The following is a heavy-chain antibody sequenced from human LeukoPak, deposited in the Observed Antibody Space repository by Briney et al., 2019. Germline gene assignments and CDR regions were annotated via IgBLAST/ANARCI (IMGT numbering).Heavy chain of an antibody. D-gene: IGHD5-18*01. CDR3: ARHGSIQLWSEKNRHFDY. CDR1: GFTFSSYA. Sequence: GGSLRLSCAASGFTFSSYAMHWVRQAPGKGLEWVAVISYEGSNTYYADSVKGRFTISRDNSKNTLYLQMNSLRAENTAVYYCARHGSIQLWSEKNRHFDYWGQGTLVTVSS. J-gene: IGHJ4*02. CDR2: ISYEGSNT. V-gene: IGHV3-30*04.